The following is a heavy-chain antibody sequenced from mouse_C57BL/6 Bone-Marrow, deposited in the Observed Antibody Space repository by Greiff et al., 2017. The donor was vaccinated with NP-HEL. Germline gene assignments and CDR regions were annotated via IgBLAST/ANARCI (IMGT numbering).Heavy chain of an antibody. D-gene: IGHD2-5*01. V-gene: IGHV1-4*01. CDR2: INPSSGYT. CDR1: GYTFTSYT. J-gene: IGHJ4*01. CDR3: ARWKFLTIVTTSSAMDY. Sequence: QVHVKQSGAELARPGASVKMSCKASGYTFTSYTMHWVKQRPGQGLEWIGYINPSSGYTKYNQKFKDKATLTADKSSSTAYMQLSSLTSEDSAVYYCARWKFLTIVTTSSAMDYWGQGTSVTVSS.